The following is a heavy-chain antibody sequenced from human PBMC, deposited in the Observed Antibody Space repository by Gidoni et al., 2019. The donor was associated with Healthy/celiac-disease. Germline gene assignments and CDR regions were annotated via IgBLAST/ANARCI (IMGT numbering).Heavy chain of an antibody. CDR1: GGSISSYY. D-gene: IGHD6-13*01. V-gene: IGHV4-59*08. J-gene: IGHJ3*02. CDR3: ARSGQQLAHDAFDI. Sequence: QVQLQESGPGLVKPSETLSLTCTVSGGSISSYYWSWIRQPPGKGLEWIGYIYYSGSTNYNPSLKSRVTISVDTSKNQFSLKLSSVTAADTAVYYCARSGQQLAHDAFDIWGQGTMVTVSS. CDR2: IYYSGST.